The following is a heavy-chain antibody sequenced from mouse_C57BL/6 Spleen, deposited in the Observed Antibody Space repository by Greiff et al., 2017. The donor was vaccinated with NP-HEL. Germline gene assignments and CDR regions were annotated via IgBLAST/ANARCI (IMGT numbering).Heavy chain of an antibody. Sequence: VQLKESGPELVKPGASVKISCKASGYSFTGYYMNWVKQSPEKSLEWIGEINPSTGGTTYNQKFKAKATLTVDKSSSTAYMQLKSLTSEDSAVYYCARSKLVSFDYWGQGTTLTVSS. CDR2: INPSTGGT. D-gene: IGHD1-3*01. V-gene: IGHV1-42*01. CDR1: GYSFTGYY. J-gene: IGHJ2*01. CDR3: ARSKLVSFDY.